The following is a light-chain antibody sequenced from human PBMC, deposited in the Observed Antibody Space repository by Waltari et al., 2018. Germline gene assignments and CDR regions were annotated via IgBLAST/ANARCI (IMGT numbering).Light chain of an antibody. CDR3: LQDHNFPLT. V-gene: IGKV1-6*01. Sequence: AIQMTQSPSSLSASVGDSVTITCRASQDIRNYLGWYQQKPGKAPKLLIYAASSLQSGVPSRFTGSGSGTDFALTISNLQPEDFATYYCLQDHNFPLTFGGGTKVEIK. CDR1: QDIRNY. J-gene: IGKJ4*01. CDR2: AAS.